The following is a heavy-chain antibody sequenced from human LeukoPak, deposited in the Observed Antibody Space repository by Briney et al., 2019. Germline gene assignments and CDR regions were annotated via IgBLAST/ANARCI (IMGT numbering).Heavy chain of an antibody. CDR2: IYTSGST. CDR3: ARDTEYYDFWSGYYRGSYYFDY. V-gene: IGHV4-4*07. Sequence: SETLSLTCAVYGGSFSGYYWSWIRQPPGKGLEWIGRIYTSGSTNYNPSLKSRVTMSVDTSKNQFSLKLSSVTAADTAVYYCARDTEYYDFWSGYYRGSYYFDYWGQGTLVTVSS. D-gene: IGHD3-3*01. J-gene: IGHJ4*02. CDR1: GGSFSGYY.